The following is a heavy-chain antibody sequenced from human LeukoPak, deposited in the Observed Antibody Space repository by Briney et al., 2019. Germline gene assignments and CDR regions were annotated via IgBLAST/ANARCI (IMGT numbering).Heavy chain of an antibody. J-gene: IGHJ4*02. V-gene: IGHV3-53*01. CDR3: AKVPRGYSYGYWDY. CDR2: IYSGGST. D-gene: IGHD5-18*01. CDR1: GFTVSSNY. Sequence: GGSLRLSCAASGFTVSSNYMSWVRQAPGKGLEWVSVIYSGGSTYYADSVKGRFTISRDNSKNTLYLQMNSLRAEDTAVYYCAKVPRGYSYGYWDYWGQGTLVTVSS.